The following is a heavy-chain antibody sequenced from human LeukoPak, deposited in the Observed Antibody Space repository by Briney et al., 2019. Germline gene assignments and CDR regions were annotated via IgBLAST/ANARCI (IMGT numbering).Heavy chain of an antibody. Sequence: GGSLRLSCAASGFTFSSYAMRWVRQAPGKGLEWVSAISYSGSSTYYADSVKGRFTISRDISKNTLFLQMNSLRAEDTAVYFCAKRGYDSSGYDAFDIWGQGTMVTVSS. CDR3: AKRGYDSSGYDAFDI. D-gene: IGHD3-22*01. J-gene: IGHJ3*02. CDR1: GFTFSSYA. V-gene: IGHV3-23*01. CDR2: ISYSGSST.